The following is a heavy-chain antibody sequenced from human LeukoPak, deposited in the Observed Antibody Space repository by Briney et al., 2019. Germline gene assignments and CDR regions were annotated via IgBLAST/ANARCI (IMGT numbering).Heavy chain of an antibody. CDR2: INHSGST. CDR1: GGSFSGYY. CDR3: ASRRARYCSGGSCYAPPPGY. V-gene: IGHV4-34*01. J-gene: IGHJ4*02. Sequence: SETLSLTCAVYGGSFSGYYWSWIRQPPGKGLEWIGEINHSGSTSYNPSLKSRVTISVDTSKNQFSLKLSSVTAADTAVYYCASRRARYCSGGSCYAPPPGYWGQGTLVTVSS. D-gene: IGHD2-15*01.